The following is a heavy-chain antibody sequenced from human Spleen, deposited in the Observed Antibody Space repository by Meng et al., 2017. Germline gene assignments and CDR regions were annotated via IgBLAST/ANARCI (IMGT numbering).Heavy chain of an antibody. J-gene: IGHJ4*01. Sequence: GESLKISCAASGLTFSSYEMNWVRQAPGKGLEWVSYISSSGRAIDYADSVKGRFTISRDNAKNSLYLQMNNVRAEDTAVYYCARYSYGYSYFDSWGLGTLVTVSS. CDR1: GLTFSSYE. V-gene: IGHV3-48*03. D-gene: IGHD5-18*01. CDR3: ARYSYGYSYFDS. CDR2: ISSSGRAI.